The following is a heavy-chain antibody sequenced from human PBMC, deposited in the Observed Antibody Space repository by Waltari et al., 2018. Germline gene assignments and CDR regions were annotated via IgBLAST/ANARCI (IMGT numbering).Heavy chain of an antibody. V-gene: IGHV4-34*01. CDR1: GGSFSGYY. CDR2: INQSGST. D-gene: IGHD2-15*01. J-gene: IGHJ6*02. Sequence: QVQLQQWGAGLLKPSETLSLTCAVYGGSFSGYYWSWIRQPPGKGLEWIGEINQSGSTNYNPSLKSRVTISVDTSKNQFSLKLSSVTAADTAVYYCARGLTYCSGGSCYFPYGMDVWGQGTTVTVSS. CDR3: ARGLTYCSGGSCYFPYGMDV.